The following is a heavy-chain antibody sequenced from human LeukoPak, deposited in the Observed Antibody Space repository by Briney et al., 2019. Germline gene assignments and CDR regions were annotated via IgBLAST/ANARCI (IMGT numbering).Heavy chain of an antibody. D-gene: IGHD1-26*01. Sequence: GGSLRLSCSASGFTISNYWMHWVRQAPGKGLVWVSRINSGGSSTNYADSVKGRFTTCRDNAKNTLYLQMNSLRAEDTAVYYCARGWELTAVDYYYMDVWGKGTTVTVSS. V-gene: IGHV3-74*01. J-gene: IGHJ6*03. CDR1: GFTISNYW. CDR2: INSGGSST. CDR3: ARGWELTAVDYYYMDV.